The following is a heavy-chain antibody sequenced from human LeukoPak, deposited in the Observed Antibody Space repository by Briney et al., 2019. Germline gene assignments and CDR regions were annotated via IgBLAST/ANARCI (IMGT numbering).Heavy chain of an antibody. J-gene: IGHJ6*02. CDR3: ARTSRHFYGSGSNLTPWPADMDV. CDR2: IYYSGST. Sequence: SETLSLTCTVSGGSISSSSYYWGWIRQPPGKGLEWIGSIYYSGSTYYNPSLKSRVTISMDTSKNHFSLKLSSVTAADTAIYYCARTSRHFYGSGSNLTPWPADMDVWGQGTKVTVSS. D-gene: IGHD3-10*01. CDR1: GGSISSSSYY. V-gene: IGHV4-39*07.